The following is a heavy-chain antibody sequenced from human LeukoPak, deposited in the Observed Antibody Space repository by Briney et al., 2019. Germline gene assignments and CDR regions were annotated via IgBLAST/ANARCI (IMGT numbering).Heavy chain of an antibody. V-gene: IGHV1-69*05. J-gene: IGHJ4*02. Sequence: ASVKVSCKASGGTFSSYAISWVRQAPGQGLEWMGRIIPIFGTANYAQKFQGRVTITTDESTSTAYMELSSLRSEDTAVYYCAISRDGYNYGNYLGQGTLVTVSS. D-gene: IGHD5-24*01. CDR1: GGTFSSYA. CDR2: IIPIFGTA. CDR3: AISRDGYNYGNY.